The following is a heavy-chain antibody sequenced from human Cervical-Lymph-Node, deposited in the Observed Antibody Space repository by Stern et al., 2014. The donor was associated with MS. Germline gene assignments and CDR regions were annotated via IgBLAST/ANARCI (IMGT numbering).Heavy chain of an antibody. CDR3: ARADGSEDDY. Sequence: VPLVDFGGGLVKPAGSLRLSCTASGFTFSACSLSWFRQAPGQGLEWVSYICSCNDVIDYADSVMGRFTIFRDHAHQSLHLQLRSLRAEDTAVYYCARADGSEDDYWGQGTLVTVSS. D-gene: IGHD3-10*01. CDR1: GFTFSACS. V-gene: IGHV3-11*01. CDR2: ICSCNDVI. J-gene: IGHJ4*02.